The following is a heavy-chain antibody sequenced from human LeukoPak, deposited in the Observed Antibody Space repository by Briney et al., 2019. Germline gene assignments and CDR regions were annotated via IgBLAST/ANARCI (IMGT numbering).Heavy chain of an antibody. CDR2: IYTSEST. D-gene: IGHD4-17*01. V-gene: IGHV4-4*07. CDR3: ARGLYGDSGY. Sequence: HPSEALSLTCTVYGGSISSYYWSWLRQPAGKGLEWIGHIYTSESTNYNPSLKSRVTMSVDTSKNQFSLKLTSVTAADTAVYYCARGLYGDSGYWGQGTLVTVSS. J-gene: IGHJ4*02. CDR1: GGSISSYY.